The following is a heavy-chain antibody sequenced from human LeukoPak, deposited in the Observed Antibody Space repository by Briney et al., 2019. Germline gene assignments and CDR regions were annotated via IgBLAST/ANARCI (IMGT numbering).Heavy chain of an antibody. D-gene: IGHD2-15*01. Sequence: GGSLRLSCAASGFTFDDYAMHWVRQAPGKGLEWVSLISWDGGSTYYADSVKGRFTISRDNSKNSLYLQMNSLRTEDTALYYCAKDMLSGVAVPSGGYFDYWGQGTLVTVSS. CDR3: AKDMLSGVAVPSGGYFDY. V-gene: IGHV3-43*01. J-gene: IGHJ4*02. CDR2: ISWDGGST. CDR1: GFTFDDYA.